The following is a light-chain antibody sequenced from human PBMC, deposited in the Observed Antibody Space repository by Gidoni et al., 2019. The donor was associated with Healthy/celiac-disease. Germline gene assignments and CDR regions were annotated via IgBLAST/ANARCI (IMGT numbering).Light chain of an antibody. CDR1: QSVRSY. V-gene: IGKV3-11*01. J-gene: IGKJ1*01. Sequence: EIVLTQSPATLSLSPGERATLSCRASQSVRSYLAWYQQKPGQPPRLLIYDASNGATGIPARFSGSGSGTDFTLTISRLEPEDFAVYYCQQRETFGQGTKVEIK. CDR3: QQRET. CDR2: DAS.